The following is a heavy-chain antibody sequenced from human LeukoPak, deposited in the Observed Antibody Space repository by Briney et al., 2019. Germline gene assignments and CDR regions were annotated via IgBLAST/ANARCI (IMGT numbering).Heavy chain of an antibody. CDR2: ISSSGSTI. D-gene: IGHD6-13*01. Sequence: GGSLRLSCAASGFTFSDYYMSWIRQAPGKGLEWVSYISSSGSTIYYADSVKGRFTISRDNAKNSLYLQMNSLRAEDTAVYYCARSAKYSSSWYGDAFDIWGQGTMVTVSS. V-gene: IGHV3-11*04. CDR3: ARSAKYSSSWYGDAFDI. CDR1: GFTFSDYY. J-gene: IGHJ3*02.